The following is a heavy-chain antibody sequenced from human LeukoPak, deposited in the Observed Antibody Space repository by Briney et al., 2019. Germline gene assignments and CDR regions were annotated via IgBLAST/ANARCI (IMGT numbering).Heavy chain of an antibody. D-gene: IGHD3-3*01. Sequence: QPGGSLRLSCAASGFIFSNYDMDWVRQAPGKGLEWISYISSSNTTVYYADSVKGRFTISRDNAKNSLYLQMSSLRVEDTAVYYCARGSGRITIFGVPYWGQGTLVTVSS. CDR1: GFIFSNYD. CDR2: ISSSNTTV. J-gene: IGHJ4*02. CDR3: ARGSGRITIFGVPY. V-gene: IGHV3-48*01.